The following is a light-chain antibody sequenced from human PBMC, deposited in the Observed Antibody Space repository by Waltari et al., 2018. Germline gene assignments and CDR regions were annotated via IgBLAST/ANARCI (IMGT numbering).Light chain of an antibody. Sequence: EVVLTQSPATLSLSPGERATLSCRASQSVDRYLAWYQQKTGQAPRLLIYDTFFSATGIQARFSGSGSGTDFTLTISSLEPEDFAVYYCQQRLNWPPVTFGQGTRLEIK. J-gene: IGKJ5*01. V-gene: IGKV3-11*01. CDR1: QSVDRY. CDR3: QQRLNWPPVT. CDR2: DTF.